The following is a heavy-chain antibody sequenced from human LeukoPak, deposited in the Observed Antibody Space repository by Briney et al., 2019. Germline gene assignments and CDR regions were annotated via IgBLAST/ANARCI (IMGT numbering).Heavy chain of an antibody. CDR1: GGSIISGSYY. V-gene: IGHV4-61*09. J-gene: IGHJ6*03. Sequence: SQTLSLTCTVSGGSIISGSYYWSWIRQPAGKGLEWIGHIYTRGTTNYNPSVKSRVTVSLDTSKNQISLKLSSVTAADTAIYYCARVYTVMGATTVDHYHYYMDVWGKGTTVTVSS. D-gene: IGHD5-18*01. CDR2: IYTRGTT. CDR3: ARVYTVMGATTVDHYHYYMDV.